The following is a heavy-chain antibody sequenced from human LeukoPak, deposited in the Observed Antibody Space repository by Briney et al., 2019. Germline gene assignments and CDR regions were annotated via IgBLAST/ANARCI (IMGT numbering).Heavy chain of an antibody. J-gene: IGHJ6*03. D-gene: IGHD2-21*02. CDR3: ARGYCGGDCYSGYYYMDV. CDR2: IIPIFGTA. CDR1: GGTFSSYA. V-gene: IGHV1-69*05. Sequence: SVKVSCNASGGTFSSYAISWVRQAPGQGLEWMGRIIPIFGTANYAQKFQGRVTITTDESTSTAYMELSSLRSEDTAVYYCARGYCGGDCYSGYYYMDVWGKGTTVTVSS.